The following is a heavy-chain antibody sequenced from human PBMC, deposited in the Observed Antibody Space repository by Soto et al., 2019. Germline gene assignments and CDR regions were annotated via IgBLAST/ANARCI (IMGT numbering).Heavy chain of an antibody. Sequence: EVQLVESGGGVVQPGGSLRLSCAASGFSFSTWMHWVRQAPGKGLEWLSRINSDGSSISYADSVKGRFTVSRDNAKKTLYLQINRLTAEDTAVYYCTRGASGYGNFDYWGQGVLLTVSS. J-gene: IGHJ4*02. CDR3: TRGASGYGNFDY. V-gene: IGHV3-74*01. CDR2: INSDGSSI. CDR1: GFSFSTW. D-gene: IGHD5-12*01.